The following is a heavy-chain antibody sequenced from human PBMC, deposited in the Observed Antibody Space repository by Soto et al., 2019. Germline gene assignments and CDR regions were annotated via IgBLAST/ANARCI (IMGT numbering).Heavy chain of an antibody. J-gene: IGHJ4*02. CDR1: GYTFTSYA. D-gene: IGHD6-19*01. CDR2: INAGNGNT. Sequence: ASVKVSCKASGYTFTSYAMHWVRQAPGQRLEWMGWINAGNGNTKYSQKFQGRVTITRDTSASTAYMELSSLRSEDSAVCYCARAVAVPADFDYWGQGTRVTGTS. V-gene: IGHV1-3*01. CDR3: ARAVAVPADFDY.